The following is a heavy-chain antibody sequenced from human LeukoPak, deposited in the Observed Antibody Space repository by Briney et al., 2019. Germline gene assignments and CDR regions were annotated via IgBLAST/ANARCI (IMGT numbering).Heavy chain of an antibody. CDR2: IWYDGSNK. D-gene: IGHD3-22*01. V-gene: IGHV3-33*01. Sequence: PGRSLRLSCAASGFTFSSYGMHWVRQAPGKGLEWVAVIWYDGSNKDYADSVKGRFTISRDNFKDTLYLQMNSLRAEDMAVYYCAREASSGRFHYYFDYWGQGALVTVSS. CDR3: AREASSGRFHYYFDY. CDR1: GFTFSSYG. J-gene: IGHJ4*02.